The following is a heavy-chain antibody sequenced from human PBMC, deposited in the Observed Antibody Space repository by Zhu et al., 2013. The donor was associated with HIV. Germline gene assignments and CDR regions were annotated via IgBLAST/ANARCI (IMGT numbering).Heavy chain of an antibody. Sequence: VQLVESGGGLVQPGGSLRVSCAASGFTFSGYWMHWVRQAPGKGLVWVSRISNDGSNTNYADSIKGRFTISRDNAKNTLYLQMNSLRVEDAAVYYCAREGQQQVNNFDDWGQGTLVTVSS. CDR2: ISNDGSNT. J-gene: IGHJ4*02. V-gene: IGHV3-74*01. CDR3: AREGQQQVNNFDD. CDR1: GFTFSGYW. D-gene: IGHD6-13*01.